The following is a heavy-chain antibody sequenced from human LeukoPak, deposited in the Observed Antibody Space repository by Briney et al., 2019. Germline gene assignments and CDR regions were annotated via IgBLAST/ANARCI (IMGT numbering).Heavy chain of an antibody. Sequence: GEPLKISSKASGYSFTSYWSGWVRPMPGKGLEWMGIIYPGDSDTRYSPSFQGQVTISADKSISTAYLQWSSLKASDTAMYYCARLGNTYYYDSSGYTYAFDIWGQGTMVTVSS. CDR3: ARLGNTYYYDSSGYTYAFDI. D-gene: IGHD3-22*01. CDR2: IYPGDSDT. J-gene: IGHJ3*02. V-gene: IGHV5-51*01. CDR1: GYSFTSYW.